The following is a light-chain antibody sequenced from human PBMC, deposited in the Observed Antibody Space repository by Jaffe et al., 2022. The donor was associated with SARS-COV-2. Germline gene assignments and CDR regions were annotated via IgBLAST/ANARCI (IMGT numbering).Light chain of an antibody. Sequence: DIELTQSPGTLSLPPGERATLSCRASQSISSDYLAWYQQKPGQAPRLLIYDASSRATGIPDRFSGSGSGTDFTLTISRLEPEDFAVFYCQQYNTSPFTFGQGTKLEIK. V-gene: IGKV3-20*01. J-gene: IGKJ2*01. CDR2: DAS. CDR3: QQYNTSPFT. CDR1: QSISSDY.